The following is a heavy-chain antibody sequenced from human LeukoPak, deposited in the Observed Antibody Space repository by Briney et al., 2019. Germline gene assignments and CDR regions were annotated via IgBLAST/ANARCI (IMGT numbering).Heavy chain of an antibody. V-gene: IGHV5-51*01. CDR3: ARPLLNPDAFDI. CDR1: GYSFTSYW. CDR2: IYPGDSDT. J-gene: IGHJ3*02. Sequence: KVSCKASGYSFTSYWIGWVRQMPGKGLEWMGIIYPGDSDTRYGPSFQGQVTISADKSISTAYLQWSSLKASDTAMYYCARPLLNPDAFDIWGQGTMVTVSS.